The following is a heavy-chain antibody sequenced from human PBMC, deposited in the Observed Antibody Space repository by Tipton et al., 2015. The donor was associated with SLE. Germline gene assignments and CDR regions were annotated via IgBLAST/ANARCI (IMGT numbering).Heavy chain of an antibody. D-gene: IGHD1-26*01. CDR2: IYYSGST. V-gene: IGHV4-59*12. Sequence: TLSLTCTVSGGSISSYYWSWIRQPPGKGLEWIGYIYYSGSTNYNPSLKSRVTISVDTSKNQFSLKLSSVTAADTAVYYCAGEVGEDAFDIWGQGTMVTVSS. J-gene: IGHJ3*02. CDR3: AGEVGEDAFDI. CDR1: GGSISSYY.